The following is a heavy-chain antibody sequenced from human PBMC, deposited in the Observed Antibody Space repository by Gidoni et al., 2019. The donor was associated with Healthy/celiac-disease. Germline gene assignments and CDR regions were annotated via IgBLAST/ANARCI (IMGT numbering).Heavy chain of an antibody. J-gene: IGHJ6*03. CDR3: AKADTNYDFWSGYYTPLAYYMDV. V-gene: IGHV3-23*01. D-gene: IGHD3-3*01. Sequence: EVQLLESGGGLVQPGGSLRLSCAASGFTFSSYSMSWVRQAPGKGLEWVSAISGSGGSTYYADAVKGRFTISRDKSKNTLYLQMNSLRAEDTAVYYCAKADTNYDFWSGYYTPLAYYMDVWGKGTTVTVSS. CDR1: GFTFSSYS. CDR2: ISGSGGST.